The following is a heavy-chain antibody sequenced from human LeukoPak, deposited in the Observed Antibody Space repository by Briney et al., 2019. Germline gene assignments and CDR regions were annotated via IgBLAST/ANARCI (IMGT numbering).Heavy chain of an antibody. Sequence: SQTLSLTCTVSGGSISSYYWSWIRQPPGKGLEWIGYIYYSGSTNYNPSLKSRVTISVDTSKNQFSLKLSSVTAADTAVYYCARAGSSGWLGFDYWGQGTLVTVSS. CDR2: IYYSGST. D-gene: IGHD6-19*01. V-gene: IGHV4-59*01. CDR1: GGSISSYY. J-gene: IGHJ4*02. CDR3: ARAGSSGWLGFDY.